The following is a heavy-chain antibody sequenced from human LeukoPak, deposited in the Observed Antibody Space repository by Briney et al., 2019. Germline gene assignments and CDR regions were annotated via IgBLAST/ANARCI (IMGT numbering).Heavy chain of an antibody. V-gene: IGHV3-21*01. Sequence: GGSLRLSCAASGFTFDDYGMSWVRQAPGKGLEWVSIISSGGSAIFSADALKGRFTISRDDAKNLLYLDMNSLRAEDTAVYYCAELGITMIGGVWGKGTTVTISS. CDR3: AELGITMIGGV. CDR1: GFTFDDYG. CDR2: ISSGGSAI. D-gene: IGHD3-10*02. J-gene: IGHJ6*04.